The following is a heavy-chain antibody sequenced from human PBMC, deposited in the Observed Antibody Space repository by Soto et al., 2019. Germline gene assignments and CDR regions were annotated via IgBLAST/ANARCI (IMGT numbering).Heavy chain of an antibody. CDR3: ARVTLDTVVVPAAFDH. CDR2: ISAYNGNT. J-gene: IGHJ1*01. Sequence: QVQLVQSGAEVKKPGASVKVSCKASGYTFTIYGISWVRQAPGQGLEWMGWISAYNGNTNYAQKLQGRVTMPTDTTTSTASMELRSLRSDDTAVDYCARVTLDTVVVPAAFDHWGQGTMVTVAS. V-gene: IGHV1-18*01. CDR1: GYTFTIYG. D-gene: IGHD2-2*01.